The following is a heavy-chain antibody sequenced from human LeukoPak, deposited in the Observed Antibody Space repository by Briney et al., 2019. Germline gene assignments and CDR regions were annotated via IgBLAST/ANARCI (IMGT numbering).Heavy chain of an antibody. CDR1: GFTFSSYA. D-gene: IGHD2-21*02. CDR2: ISGSGGST. Sequence: GGSLRLSCAASGFTFSSYAMSWVRQAPGKGLEWVSAISGSGGSTYYADSVKGRFTISRDNSKNTAYLQMNSLKTEDTAVYYCTRPPYCGGDCYSSFTYYYGMDVWGQGTTVTVSS. CDR3: TRPPYCGGDCYSSFTYYYGMDV. J-gene: IGHJ6*02. V-gene: IGHV3-23*01.